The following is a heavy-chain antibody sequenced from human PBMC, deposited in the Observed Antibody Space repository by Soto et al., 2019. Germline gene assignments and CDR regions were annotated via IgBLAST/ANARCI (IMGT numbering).Heavy chain of an antibody. V-gene: IGHV1-18*01. Sequence: QVQLVQSGAEVKKPGASVKVSCKASGYTFTSYGISWVRQAPGQGLERMGWISAYNGNTNYAQELQGRVTMTTDTSTSTAYMELRSLRTDDPAMYYCALNYDCWSGYYGNWGQGTLVTVSS. D-gene: IGHD3-3*01. CDR2: ISAYNGNT. CDR1: GYTFTSYG. J-gene: IGHJ4*02. CDR3: ALNYDCWSGYYGN.